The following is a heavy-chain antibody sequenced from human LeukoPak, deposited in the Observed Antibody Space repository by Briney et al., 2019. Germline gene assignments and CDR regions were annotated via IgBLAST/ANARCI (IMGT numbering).Heavy chain of an antibody. D-gene: IGHD3-10*01. V-gene: IGHV3-21*01. J-gene: IGHJ4*02. CDR3: ARGPSGSGYFDY. CDR1: GFTFSSYS. CDR2: ISSSSSYI. Sequence: GTSLRLSCAASGFTFSSYSMNWVRQAPGKGLEWVSSISSSSSYIYYADSVKGRFTISRDNAKNSLYLQMNSLRAEDTAVYYCARGPSGSGYFDYWGQGTLVTVSS.